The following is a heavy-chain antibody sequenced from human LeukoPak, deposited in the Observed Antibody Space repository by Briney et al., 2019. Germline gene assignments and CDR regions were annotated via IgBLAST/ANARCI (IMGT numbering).Heavy chain of an antibody. V-gene: IGHV3-48*03. D-gene: IGHD5-12*01. CDR1: GFIFSNYA. CDR2: IDSSASTT. Sequence: GGSLRLSCATSGFIFSNYAMNWVRQVPGKGLEWVSYIDSSASTTYYAGSVQGRFTISRDNAKNSLYLQMRSLRVEDTAFYYCASAHGGSGYDRPFDYWGQGTLVTVSS. J-gene: IGHJ4*02. CDR3: ASAHGGSGYDRPFDY.